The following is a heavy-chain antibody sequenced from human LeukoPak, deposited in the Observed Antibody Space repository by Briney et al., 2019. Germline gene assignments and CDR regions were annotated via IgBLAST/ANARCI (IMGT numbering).Heavy chain of an antibody. CDR3: ARILGLYYYYYIDV. CDR1: GFTFSSYS. D-gene: IGHD3-3*02. CDR2: ISSSSSTI. J-gene: IGHJ6*03. V-gene: IGHV3-48*04. Sequence: GGSLRLSCAASGFTFSSYSMNWVRQAPGKGLEWVSYISSSSSTIYYADSVKGRFTISRDNAKNSLYLQMNSLRAEDTALYYCARILGLYYYYYIDVWGKGTTVTVSS.